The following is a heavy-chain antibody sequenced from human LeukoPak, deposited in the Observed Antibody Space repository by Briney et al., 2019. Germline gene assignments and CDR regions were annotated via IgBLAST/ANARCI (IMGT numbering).Heavy chain of an antibody. CDR1: GLTLINVW. Sequence: GGSLRLSCAVSGLTLINVWMNWVRQAPGKGLEWVSGISGSGDNTYYADSVKGRFTISRDNSKNTLYVQVNSLGTEDTAAYYCAKGSYYDSSGSFYFDYWGQGTLVTVSS. J-gene: IGHJ4*02. V-gene: IGHV3-23*01. D-gene: IGHD3-22*01. CDR3: AKGSYYDSSGSFYFDY. CDR2: ISGSGDNT.